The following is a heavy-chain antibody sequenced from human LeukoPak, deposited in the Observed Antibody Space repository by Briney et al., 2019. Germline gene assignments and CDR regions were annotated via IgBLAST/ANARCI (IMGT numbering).Heavy chain of an antibody. CDR1: GGSFSGYY. CDR2: INHSGST. D-gene: IGHD6-19*01. V-gene: IGHV4-34*01. CDR3: ASRTLDSSGWYEY. Sequence: PSETLSLTCAVYGGSFSGYYWSWIRQPPGKGLEWIGEINHSGSTNYNPSLKSRVTISVDTSKNQFSLKLSSVTAADTAVYYCASRTLDSSGWYEYWGQGTLVTVSS. J-gene: IGHJ4*02.